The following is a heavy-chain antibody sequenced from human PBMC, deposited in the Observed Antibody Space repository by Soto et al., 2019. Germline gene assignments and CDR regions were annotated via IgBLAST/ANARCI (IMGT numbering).Heavy chain of an antibody. CDR1: GDSFSNHY. V-gene: IGHV4-59*11. CDR2: IFHSGIT. CDR3: ARDRYFYDSRGYYRTLDS. J-gene: IGHJ5*01. Sequence: SETLFLTCTISGDSFSNHYWTWLRQSPGKGLEWIGYIFHSGITDYNPSVKSRVTISIDKSRNLFSLNLTSVTAADTAVYYCARDRYFYDSRGYYRTLDSWGQGTPVTVSS. D-gene: IGHD3-22*01.